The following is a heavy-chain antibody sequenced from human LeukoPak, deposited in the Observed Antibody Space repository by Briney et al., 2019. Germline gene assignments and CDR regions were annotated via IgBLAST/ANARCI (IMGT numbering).Heavy chain of an antibody. V-gene: IGHV4-59*08. D-gene: IGHD6-19*01. CDR1: GGSISSYY. CDR3: ARHGSGWYLHYYYGMDV. Sequence: PSETLSLTCTVSGGSISSYYWSWIRQPPGKGLEWIGYIYYSGSTNYNPSLKSRVTISVDTSKNQFSLKLSSVTAADTAVYYCARHGSGWYLHYYYGMDVWGRGTTVTVSS. J-gene: IGHJ6*02. CDR2: IYYSGST.